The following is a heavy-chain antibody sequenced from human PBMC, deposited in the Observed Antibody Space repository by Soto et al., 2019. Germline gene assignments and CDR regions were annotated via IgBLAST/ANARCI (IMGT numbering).Heavy chain of an antibody. CDR2: IIPIFGTA. D-gene: IGHD3-22*01. Sequence: QVQLVQSGAEGKKPGSSVKVSCKASGGTFSSYAISWVRQAPGQGLEWMGGIIPIFGTANYAQTFQGRVTMTADESTSTDYMELSSLRSEDTAVYYCAREGASGSHIGYWGQGTLVTVSS. CDR3: AREGASGSHIGY. J-gene: IGHJ4*02. V-gene: IGHV1-69*01. CDR1: GGTFSSYA.